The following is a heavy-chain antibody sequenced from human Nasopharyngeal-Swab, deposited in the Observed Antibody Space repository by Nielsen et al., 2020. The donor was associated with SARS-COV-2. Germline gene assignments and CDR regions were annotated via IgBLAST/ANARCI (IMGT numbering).Heavy chain of an antibody. CDR2: IYYSGSP. Sequence: SETLSLTCTVSGGSISSSSYYWGWFRQPPGKGLEWIGSIYYSGSPYYNPSLKSRVTISVDTSKNQFSLKLSSVTAADTAVYYCHIAVVIAATREAFDYWGQGTLVTVSS. J-gene: IGHJ4*02. CDR3: HIAVVIAATREAFDY. CDR1: GGSISSSSYY. D-gene: IGHD2-15*01. V-gene: IGHV4-39*01.